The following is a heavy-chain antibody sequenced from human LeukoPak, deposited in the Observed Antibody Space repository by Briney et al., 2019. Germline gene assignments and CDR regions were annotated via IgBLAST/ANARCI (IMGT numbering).Heavy chain of an antibody. V-gene: IGHV3-74*01. CDR2: INTDGSIT. CDR3: AKDEGRD. J-gene: IGHJ4*02. CDR1: GFTFSSYW. Sequence: QPGGSLSLSCAASGFTFSSYWMHWVRQAPGKGLVWVSRINTDGSITTYADSVKGRFTISRDNAKNTLFLQMNSLRAEDTALYYCAKDEGRDWGQGTLVTVSS.